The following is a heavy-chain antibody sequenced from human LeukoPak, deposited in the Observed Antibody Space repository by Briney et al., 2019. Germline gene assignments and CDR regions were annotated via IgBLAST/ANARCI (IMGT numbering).Heavy chain of an antibody. V-gene: IGHV4-38-2*02. CDR2: IYHSGST. CDR3: ARGASLRYFDWYGEPYYFDY. Sequence: SETLSLTCTVSGGSISSYYWGWIRQPPGKGLEWIGSIYHSGSTYYNPSLKSRVTISVDTSKNQFSLKLSSVTAADTAVYYCARGASLRYFDWYGEPYYFDYWGQGTLVTVSS. D-gene: IGHD3-9*01. CDR1: GGSISSYY. J-gene: IGHJ4*02.